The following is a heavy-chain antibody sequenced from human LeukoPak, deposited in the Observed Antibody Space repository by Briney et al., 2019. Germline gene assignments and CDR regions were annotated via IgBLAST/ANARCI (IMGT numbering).Heavy chain of an antibody. J-gene: IGHJ5*02. D-gene: IGHD5-24*01. V-gene: IGHV4-59*01. CDR2: IYYSGST. CDR1: GGSISSYY. CDR3: ARDLGDGYNYSWFDP. Sequence: TSETLSLTCTVSGGSISSYYWSWIRQPPGKGLEWIGYIYYSGSTNYNPSLKSRVTISVDTSKNQFSLKLSSVTAADTAVYYCARDLGDGYNYSWFDPWGQGTLVTVSS.